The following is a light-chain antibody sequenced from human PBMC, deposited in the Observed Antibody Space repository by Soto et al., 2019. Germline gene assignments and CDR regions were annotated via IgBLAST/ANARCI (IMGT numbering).Light chain of an antibody. V-gene: IGKV1-39*01. Sequence: DIQMTQSPSSLSASGGDRVTITCRASQSIRNFLNWYQQKPGKAPKLLIYGASSLQGGVPSRFSGSGSGTDFTLTISSLQPEDFATYYCQQSYSTLPYTFGQGTKVDIK. CDR1: QSIRNF. CDR3: QQSYSTLPYT. J-gene: IGKJ2*01. CDR2: GAS.